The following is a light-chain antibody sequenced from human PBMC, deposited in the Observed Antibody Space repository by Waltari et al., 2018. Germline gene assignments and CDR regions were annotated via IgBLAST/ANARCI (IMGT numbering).Light chain of an antibody. CDR2: LTH. V-gene: IGLV1-47*01. J-gene: IGLJ2*01. CDR1: LSNIGTHY. CDR3: ATRDEGPTVV. Sequence: QSVLTQPPSASGTPGQSVTISCSGSLSNIGTHYVYWYQQLPGTAPKLLSYLTHQRPSGVPDRFSASKSGTSASLAISGLRFEDEGDYYCATRDEGPTVVFGGGTKVTVL.